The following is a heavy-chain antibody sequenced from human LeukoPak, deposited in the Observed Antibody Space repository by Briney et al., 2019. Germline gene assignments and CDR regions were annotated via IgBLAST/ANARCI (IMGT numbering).Heavy chain of an antibody. D-gene: IGHD3-16*01. CDR1: GFTFSNYN. J-gene: IGHJ4*02. Sequence: GGSLRLSCAASGFTFSNYNINWVRQAPGKGLEWVSYISSSSSTIYYADSVKGRFTISRDNAKNSLYLQMNSLRAEDTAVYYCARGRFTFGGVFDYWGQGTLVTVSS. CDR3: ARGRFTFGGVFDY. V-gene: IGHV3-48*01. CDR2: ISSSSSTI.